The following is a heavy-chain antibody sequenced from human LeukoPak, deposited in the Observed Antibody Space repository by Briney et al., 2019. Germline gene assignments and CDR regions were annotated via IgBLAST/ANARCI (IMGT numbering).Heavy chain of an antibody. V-gene: IGHV1-8*01. Sequence: ASVKVSCKASGYTFTNYGLSWVRQAPGQGLEWTGWMNPNSGNTGYAQKFQGRVTMTRNTSISTAYTELSSLRSEDTAVYYCAGYGMDVWGQGTTVTVSS. CDR3: AGYGMDV. CDR2: MNPNSGNT. J-gene: IGHJ6*02. CDR1: GYTFTNYG.